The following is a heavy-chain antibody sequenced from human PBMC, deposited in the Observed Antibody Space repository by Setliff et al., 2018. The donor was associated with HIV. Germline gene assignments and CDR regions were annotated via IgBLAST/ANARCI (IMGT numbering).Heavy chain of an antibody. J-gene: IGHJ6*03. Sequence: SETLSLTCSVSGYPISSGYYWGWIRQPPGKGLEWIAYIFYTGSTNYNPSLKSRVTISVDTSKNQFFLKLSSVTAADTAVYYCVRGYCSSTTCYDDYYYMDVWGKGSTVTVSS. CDR3: VRGYCSSTTCYDDYYYMDV. D-gene: IGHD2-2*01. V-gene: IGHV4-38-2*02. CDR1: GYPISSGYY. CDR2: IFYTGST.